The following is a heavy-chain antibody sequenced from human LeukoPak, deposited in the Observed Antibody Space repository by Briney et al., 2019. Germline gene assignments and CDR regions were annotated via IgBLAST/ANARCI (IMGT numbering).Heavy chain of an antibody. Sequence: KSGGSLRLSCAASGFTFSSYGMHWVRQAPGKGLEWVAFIRYDGSNKYYADSVKGRFTISRDNSKNTLYLQMNSLRAEDTAVYYCAKDRFGEVPFDYWGQGTLVTVSS. CDR1: GFTFSSYG. D-gene: IGHD3-10*01. CDR3: AKDRFGEVPFDY. J-gene: IGHJ4*02. V-gene: IGHV3-30*02. CDR2: IRYDGSNK.